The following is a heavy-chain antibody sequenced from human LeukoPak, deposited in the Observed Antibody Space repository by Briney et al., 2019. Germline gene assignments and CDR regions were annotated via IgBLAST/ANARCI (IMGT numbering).Heavy chain of an antibody. J-gene: IGHJ5*02. V-gene: IGHV1-69*13. Sequence: SVTVSFTASGGTFSIYAISWVRQAPGQGLEWMGGIIPIFGTANYAQKFQGRVTITADESTSTAYMELSSLRSEDTAVYYCARRGYNWNDGANWFDPWGQGTLVTVSS. D-gene: IGHD1-1*01. CDR1: GGTFSIYA. CDR2: IIPIFGTA. CDR3: ARRGYNWNDGANWFDP.